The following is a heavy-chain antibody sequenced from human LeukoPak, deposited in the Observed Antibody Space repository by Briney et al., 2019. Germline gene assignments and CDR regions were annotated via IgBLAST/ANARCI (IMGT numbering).Heavy chain of an antibody. Sequence: PSETLSLTCTVSGGSISSGDYYWSWIRHPPGKGLEWIGYIYYSGSTYYNPSLKSRVTISVDTSKNQFSLKLSSVTAADTAVYYCARALRWHYYFDYWGQGTLVTVSS. J-gene: IGHJ4*02. V-gene: IGHV4-30-4*08. CDR2: IYYSGST. CDR1: GGSISSGDYY. CDR3: ARALRWHYYFDY. D-gene: IGHD4-23*01.